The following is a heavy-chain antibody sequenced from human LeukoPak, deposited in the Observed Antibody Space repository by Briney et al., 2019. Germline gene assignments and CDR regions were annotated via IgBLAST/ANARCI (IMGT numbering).Heavy chain of an antibody. Sequence: GGSLRLSCAASGCSFSDYSLNWVRQAPGKGLEWVSFISSTSSYIYYADSVKGRFTISRDNAKNSLYLQMNSLIGEDTAVYYCTRDGDYVDSHVHRYFDLWGRGSLVTVSS. CDR1: GCSFSDYS. CDR3: TRDGDYVDSHVHRYFDL. V-gene: IGHV3-21*01. CDR2: ISSTSSYI. D-gene: IGHD4-17*01. J-gene: IGHJ2*01.